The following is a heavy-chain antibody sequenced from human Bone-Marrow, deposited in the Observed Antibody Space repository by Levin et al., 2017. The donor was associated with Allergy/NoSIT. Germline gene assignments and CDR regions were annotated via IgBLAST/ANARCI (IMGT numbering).Heavy chain of an antibody. Sequence: SETLSLTCAISGDSVSSNSAAWNWIRQSPSRGLEWLGRTYYRSKWYNDYAVSVKSRITINPDTSKNQFSLQLNAVTPEDTAVYYCAREDSSSWNRLFDLWGRGTLVTVSS. CDR2: TYYRSKWYN. V-gene: IGHV6-1*01. D-gene: IGHD6-13*01. CDR1: GDSVSSNSAA. J-gene: IGHJ2*01. CDR3: AREDSSSWNRLFDL.